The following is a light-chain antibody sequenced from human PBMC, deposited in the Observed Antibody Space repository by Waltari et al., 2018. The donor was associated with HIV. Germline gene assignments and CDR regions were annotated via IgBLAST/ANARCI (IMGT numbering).Light chain of an antibody. Sequence: QSALTQPASASGPPAQSITISCTASISAAGGYNYASWYQHHPGKAPRLIMYDVSERPSGVSHRFSGSKSGSTASLTISGLQAEDEAHYYCCSYAGSGNVLFSGGTKVTVL. CDR3: CSYAGSGNVL. J-gene: IGLJ2*01. CDR2: DVS. CDR1: ISAAGGYNY. V-gene: IGLV2-23*02.